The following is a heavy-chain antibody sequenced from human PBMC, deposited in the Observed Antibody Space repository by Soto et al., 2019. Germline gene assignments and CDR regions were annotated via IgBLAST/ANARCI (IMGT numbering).Heavy chain of an antibody. J-gene: IGHJ3*02. Sequence: VASVKVSCEASGYTFTNYAIHCVRQAPGQRLEWMGWINAGNGNTKYSQKFQGRVTITRDTSASTAYMELSSLRSEDTAVYYCARDFDSAFDIWGQGTMVTVSS. D-gene: IGHD3-9*01. CDR3: ARDFDSAFDI. V-gene: IGHV1-3*01. CDR1: GYTFTNYA. CDR2: INAGNGNT.